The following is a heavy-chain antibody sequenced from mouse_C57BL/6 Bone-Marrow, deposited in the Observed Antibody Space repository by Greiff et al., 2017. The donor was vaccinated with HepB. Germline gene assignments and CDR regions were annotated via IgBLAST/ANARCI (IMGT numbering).Heavy chain of an antibody. V-gene: IGHV1-61*01. CDR2: IYPSDSET. CDR3: AREGYDDYFDY. CDR1: GYTFTSYW. J-gene: IGHJ2*01. Sequence: QVQLQQPGAELVRPGSSVKLSCKASGYTFTSYWMDWVKQRPGQGLEWIGNIYPSDSETHYNQKFKDKATLTVDKSSSTAYMQLSSLTSEDSAVYYCAREGYDDYFDYWGQGTTLTVSS. D-gene: IGHD2-2*01.